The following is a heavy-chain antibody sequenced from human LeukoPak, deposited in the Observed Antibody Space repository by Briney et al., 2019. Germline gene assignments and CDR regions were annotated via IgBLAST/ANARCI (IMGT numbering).Heavy chain of an antibody. Sequence: SVKVSCKASGGTFISHAINWVRQAPGQGLEWMGGIIPVSRTTKYAQKFQGRLTITADESTSTAFMELSSLRSEDTAVYYCARPRTYYDSWSGYPPFDYWGQGSLVTVSS. D-gene: IGHD3-3*01. J-gene: IGHJ4*02. CDR1: GGTFISHA. CDR2: IIPVSRTT. V-gene: IGHV1-69*01. CDR3: ARPRTYYDSWSGYPPFDY.